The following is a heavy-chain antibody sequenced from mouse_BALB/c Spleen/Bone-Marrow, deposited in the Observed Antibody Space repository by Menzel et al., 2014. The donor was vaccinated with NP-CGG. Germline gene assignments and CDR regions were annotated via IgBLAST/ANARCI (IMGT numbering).Heavy chain of an antibody. CDR1: GYTFTSYV. CDR3: ARDGNPYWYFDV. J-gene: IGHJ1*01. D-gene: IGHD2-1*01. Sequence: VQLQQSGPELVKPGASVKMSCKASGYTFTSYVMHWVKQKPGQGLEWIGYINPYNDGTKYNEKFKGNATLTSDKSSSTAYMELSSLTSEDSAVYYCARDGNPYWYFDVWGAGTTVTVSS. V-gene: IGHV1-14*01. CDR2: INPYNDGT.